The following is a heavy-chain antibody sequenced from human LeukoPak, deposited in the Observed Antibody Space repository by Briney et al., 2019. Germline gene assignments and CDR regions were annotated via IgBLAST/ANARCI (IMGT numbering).Heavy chain of an antibody. CDR2: ISSSSSYI. D-gene: IGHD3-10*01. CDR1: GFTFSSYS. CDR3: ARDRGNYYGSGKDAFDI. J-gene: IGHJ3*02. Sequence: GGSLRLSCAASGFTFSSYSMNWVRQAPGKGLEWVSSISSSSSYIYYADSVKGRFTISRDNAKNSLYLQMNSLRAEDTAVYYCARDRGNYYGSGKDAFDIWGQGTMVTVSS. V-gene: IGHV3-21*01.